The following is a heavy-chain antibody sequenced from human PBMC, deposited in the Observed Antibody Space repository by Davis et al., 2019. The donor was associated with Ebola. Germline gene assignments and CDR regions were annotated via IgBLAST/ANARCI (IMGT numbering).Heavy chain of an antibody. J-gene: IGHJ4*02. CDR3: STDALYSGSYFDY. V-gene: IGHV3-15*07. Sequence: GESLKISCAASGFTFSNACMNWIRQAPGKGLEWVGRIKSKGDSGATDYAAPVKGRFTISRDDSKNMVYLQMNDLKTEDTAMYYCSTDALYSGSYFDYWGQGTLVTVSS. D-gene: IGHD1-26*01. CDR2: IKSKGDSGAT. CDR1: GFTFSNAC.